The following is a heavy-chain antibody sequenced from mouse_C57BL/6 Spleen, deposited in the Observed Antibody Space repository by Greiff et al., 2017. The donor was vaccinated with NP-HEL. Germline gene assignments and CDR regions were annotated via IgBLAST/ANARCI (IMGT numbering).Heavy chain of an antibody. Sequence: EVQLQQSGAELVRPGASVKLSCTASGFNIKDYYMHWVKQRPEQGLEWIGRIDPEDGDTEYAPKFQGKATMTADTSSNTAYLQLSSLTSEDTAVYYCTTLTTVVATRYFDVWGTGTTVTVSS. CDR2: IDPEDGDT. CDR1: GFNIKDYY. CDR3: TTLTTVVATRYFDV. D-gene: IGHD1-1*01. V-gene: IGHV14-1*01. J-gene: IGHJ1*03.